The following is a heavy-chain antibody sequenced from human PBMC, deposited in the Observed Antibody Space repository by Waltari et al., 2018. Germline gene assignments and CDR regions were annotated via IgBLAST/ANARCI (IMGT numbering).Heavy chain of an antibody. V-gene: IGHV1-69*01. CDR2: IIPIFGTA. D-gene: IGHD3-3*01. CDR1: GGTFSSYA. J-gene: IGHJ4*02. Sequence: QVQLVQSGAEVKKPGSSVKVSCKASGGTFSSYAISWVRQAPGQGLEWMGGIIPIFGTANYGQKFQGRVTITADESTSTAYMELSILRSEDTAVYYCARGAEYYDFWSGYYKFDYWGQGTLVTVSS. CDR3: ARGAEYYDFWSGYYKFDY.